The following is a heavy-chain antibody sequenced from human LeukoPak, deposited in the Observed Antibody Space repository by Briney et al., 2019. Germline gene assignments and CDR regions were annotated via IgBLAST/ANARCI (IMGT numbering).Heavy chain of an antibody. CDR1: GGSSRGSF. Sequence: PETLSLTCAVHGGSSRGSFWSWIRQPPRKGLEWIGEVNHAGSTNYNPSLKSRVNISVDKSKNQFSLKLNTVTAADTAMYYCASSSSFGTSWYGDDYWGQGTLVTVSS. V-gene: IGHV4-34*01. CDR3: ASSSSFGTSWYGDDY. D-gene: IGHD3-10*01. J-gene: IGHJ4*02. CDR2: VNHAGST.